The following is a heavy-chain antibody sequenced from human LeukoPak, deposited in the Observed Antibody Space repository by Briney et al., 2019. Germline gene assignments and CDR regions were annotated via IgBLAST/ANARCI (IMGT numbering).Heavy chain of an antibody. V-gene: IGHV4-39*07. CDR1: GGSISSSSYY. J-gene: IGHJ6*02. D-gene: IGHD3-10*01. Sequence: PSETLSLTCTVSGGSISSSSYYWGWIRQPPGKGLEWIGSIYYSGSTYYNPSLKSRVTISVDTSKNQFSLKLSSVTAADTAVYYCARDPYYYYGSRSSSDYGMDVWGQGTTVTVSS. CDR2: IYYSGST. CDR3: ARDPYYYYGSRSSSDYGMDV.